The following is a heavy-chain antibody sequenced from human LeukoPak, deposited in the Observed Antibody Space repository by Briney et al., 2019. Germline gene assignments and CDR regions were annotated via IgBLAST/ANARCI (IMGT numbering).Heavy chain of an antibody. CDR1: GGSISSYY. CDR3: ARDSYYDSSGHLRKYNWFDP. CDR2: IYTSGST. V-gene: IGHV4-4*07. J-gene: IGHJ5*02. D-gene: IGHD3-22*01. Sequence: SETLSLTCTVSGGSISSYYWSWIRQPAGKGLEWIGRIYTSGSTNYNPSLKSRVTISVDTSKNQFSLKLSSVTAADTAVYYCARDSYYDSSGHLRKYNWFDPWGQGTLVTVSS.